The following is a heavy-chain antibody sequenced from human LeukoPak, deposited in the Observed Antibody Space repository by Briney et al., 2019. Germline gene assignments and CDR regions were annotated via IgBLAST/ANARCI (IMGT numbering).Heavy chain of an antibody. D-gene: IGHD2-2*01. CDR2: IYPGDSDT. CDR1: GYRFTSYW. Sequence: GESLKISCKGSGYRFTSYWIGWVRPMPGKGLEWMGIIYPGDSDTRYSPSFQGQVTISADKSISTAYLQWSSLKASDTAMYYCARQSAYCSSTSCSRGPLDYWGQGTLVTVSS. J-gene: IGHJ4*02. V-gene: IGHV5-51*01. CDR3: ARQSAYCSSTSCSRGPLDY.